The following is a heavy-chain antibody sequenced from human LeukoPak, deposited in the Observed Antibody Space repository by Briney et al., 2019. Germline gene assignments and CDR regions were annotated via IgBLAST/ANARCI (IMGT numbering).Heavy chain of an antibody. CDR3: ARGGNIAARPNNWFDP. CDR2: IYPGDSDT. CDR1: GYSFTSYW. V-gene: IGHV5-51*01. D-gene: IGHD6-25*01. Sequence: GESLKISCKGSGYSFTSYWIGWVRPMPGKGLEWMGIIYPGDSDTRYSPSFQGQVTISADRSISTAYLQWSSLKASDTAMYYCARGGNIAARPNNWFDPWGQGTLVTVSS. J-gene: IGHJ5*02.